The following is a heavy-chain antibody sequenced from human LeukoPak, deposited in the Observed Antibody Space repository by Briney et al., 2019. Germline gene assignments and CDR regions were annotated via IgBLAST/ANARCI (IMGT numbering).Heavy chain of an antibody. CDR1: GYGFTSYW. D-gene: IGHD3-22*01. CDR2: IYPGDSDT. J-gene: IGHJ4*02. Sequence: GESLKISCKGSGYGFTSYWIGWVRQMPGKGLEWMGIIYPGDSDTRYSPSFQGQVTISADKSISTAYLQWSSLKASDTAMYYCARRPYYYDSSGYSFDYWGQGTLVTVSS. V-gene: IGHV5-51*01. CDR3: ARRPYYYDSSGYSFDY.